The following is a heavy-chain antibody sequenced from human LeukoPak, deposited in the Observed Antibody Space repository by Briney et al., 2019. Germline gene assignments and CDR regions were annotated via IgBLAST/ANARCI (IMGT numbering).Heavy chain of an antibody. D-gene: IGHD3-3*01. Sequence: SETLSLTCTVSGGSIRRSAYYWGWIRQPPGKGLEWIGSIYYGGSTYYNPSLKSRVTISIDTSKNQFSLNLTSVTAAASGVYYCAKSSGMVIHNWFVSWRQGTLVTVSS. CDR1: GGSIRRSAYY. CDR3: AKSSGMVIHNWFVS. V-gene: IGHV4-39*01. J-gene: IGHJ5*01. CDR2: IYYGGST.